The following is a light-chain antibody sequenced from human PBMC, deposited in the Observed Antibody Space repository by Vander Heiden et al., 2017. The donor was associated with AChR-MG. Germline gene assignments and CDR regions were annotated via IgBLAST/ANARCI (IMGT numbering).Light chain of an antibody. CDR1: STRSYY. V-gene: IGLV3-19*01. CDR3: NSRYSSGYHLV. Sequence: STELNQDSAVSVALGQTVRSTCQGDSTRSYYASRTQQRPGAAHILIINGKNNRPSGIPDRFSSSSSGNTASLTITGAQAEDEADYYCNSRYSSGYHLVFAAGTKVTVL. CDR2: GKN. J-gene: IGLJ1*01.